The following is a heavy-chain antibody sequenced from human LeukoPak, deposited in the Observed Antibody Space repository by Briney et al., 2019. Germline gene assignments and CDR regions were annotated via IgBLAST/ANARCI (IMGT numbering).Heavy chain of an antibody. D-gene: IGHD5-18*01. Sequence: ASVKVSCKVSGYTLTELSVHWVRQAPGKGLEWMGNFDPKDGDTIYAQRFQGRVTMTEDTSTHTAYMELSSLRAEDTAVYYCAKVIRGYSYDLYFDYWGQGTLVTVSS. CDR3: AKVIRGYSYDLYFDY. J-gene: IGHJ4*02. CDR1: GYTLTELS. V-gene: IGHV1-24*01. CDR2: FDPKDGDT.